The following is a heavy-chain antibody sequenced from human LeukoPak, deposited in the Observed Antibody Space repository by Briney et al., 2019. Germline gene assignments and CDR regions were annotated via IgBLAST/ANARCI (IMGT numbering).Heavy chain of an antibody. CDR3: AREGQLVPANWFDP. CDR1: GFTFSDYY. Sequence: PGGSLRLSCAASGFTFSDYYMSWIRQAPGKGLEWVSYISSSGSTIYYADSVKGRFTISRDNAKNSLYLQMNSLRAEDTAVYYCAREGQLVPANWFDPWGQGTLVTVSS. J-gene: IGHJ5*02. V-gene: IGHV3-11*01. CDR2: ISSSGSTI. D-gene: IGHD6-6*01.